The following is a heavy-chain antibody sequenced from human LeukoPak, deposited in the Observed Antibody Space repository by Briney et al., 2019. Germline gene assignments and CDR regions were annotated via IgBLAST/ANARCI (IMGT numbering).Heavy chain of an antibody. J-gene: IGHJ3*02. CDR2: IYYSGST. D-gene: IGHD3-10*01. CDR1: GVSISSYY. Sequence: SETLSLTCTVSGVSISSYYWSWIRQPPGKGLEWIGYIYYSGSTNYNPSLKSRVTISVDTSKNQFSLKLSSVTAADTAVYYCASMEEDAFDIWGQGTMVTVSS. CDR3: ASMEEDAFDI. V-gene: IGHV4-59*01.